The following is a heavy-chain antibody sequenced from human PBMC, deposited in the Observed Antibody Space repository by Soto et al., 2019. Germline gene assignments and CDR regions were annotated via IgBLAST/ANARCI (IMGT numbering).Heavy chain of an antibody. J-gene: IGHJ6*02. CDR2: TYYRSKWYN. CDR3: ARHEIFGVVIRYYYYGMDV. D-gene: IGHD3-3*01. Sequence: SQTLSLTCXISGDSVSSNSAAWNWIRQSPSRGLEWLGRTYYRSKWYNDYAVSVKSRIAINPDTSKNQFSLQLNSVTPEDTAVYYCARHEIFGVVIRYYYYGMDVWGQGTTVTVSS. V-gene: IGHV6-1*01. CDR1: GDSVSSNSAA.